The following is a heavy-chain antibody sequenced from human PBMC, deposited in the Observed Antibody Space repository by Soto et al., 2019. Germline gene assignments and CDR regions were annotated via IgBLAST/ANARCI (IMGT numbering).Heavy chain of an antibody. J-gene: IGHJ4*02. V-gene: IGHV1-2*04. Sequence: ASVKVSCKVSGYTLTELSMHWVRQAPGQGLEWMGWINPNSGGTNYAQKFQGWVTMTRDTSISTAYMELSRLRSDDTAVYYCARDYYDSSGYYYALDYWGQGTLVTVSS. CDR1: GYTLTELS. CDR3: ARDYYDSSGYYYALDY. CDR2: INPNSGGT. D-gene: IGHD3-22*01.